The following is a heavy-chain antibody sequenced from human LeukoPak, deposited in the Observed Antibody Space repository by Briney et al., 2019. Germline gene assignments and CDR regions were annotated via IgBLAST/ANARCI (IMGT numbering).Heavy chain of an antibody. CDR2: IYPGDSDT. Sequence: GESLKISCKGSGYSFTNYWIGWVRQMPGKGLEWMGIIYPGDSDTRYSPSFQGQVIISADKSINTAYLQWSSLKASDTAIYYCARRHQDSSGWPRGFDYWGQGNLVTVSS. J-gene: IGHJ4*02. CDR1: GYSFTNYW. D-gene: IGHD6-19*01. CDR3: ARRHQDSSGWPRGFDY. V-gene: IGHV5-51*01.